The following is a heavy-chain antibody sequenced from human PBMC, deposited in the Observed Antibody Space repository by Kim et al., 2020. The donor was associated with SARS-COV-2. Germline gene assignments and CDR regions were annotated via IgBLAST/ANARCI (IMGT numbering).Heavy chain of an antibody. CDR2: ET. V-gene: IGHV5-51*01. D-gene: IGHD3-22*01. J-gene: IGHJ4*02. Sequence: ETRYSPSFQGQVTISADKSITTAYLQWSSLKASDTAMYYCASGSGYSYDCWGQGTLVTVSS. CDR3: ASGSGYSYDC.